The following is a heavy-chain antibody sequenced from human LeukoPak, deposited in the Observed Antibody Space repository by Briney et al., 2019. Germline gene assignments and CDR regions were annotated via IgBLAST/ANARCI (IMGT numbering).Heavy chain of an antibody. CDR2: FDPEDGET. CDR1: GYTLTELS. V-gene: IGHV1-24*01. D-gene: IGHD6-6*01. Sequence: ASVKVSCKVSGYTLTELSMHWVRQAPGKGLEWMGGFDPEDGETIYAQKFQGRVTMTEDTSTDTAYMELSSLRSEDTAVYYCATGLAYSSSSRYFDYWGQGTLVTVSS. J-gene: IGHJ4*02. CDR3: ATGLAYSSSSRYFDY.